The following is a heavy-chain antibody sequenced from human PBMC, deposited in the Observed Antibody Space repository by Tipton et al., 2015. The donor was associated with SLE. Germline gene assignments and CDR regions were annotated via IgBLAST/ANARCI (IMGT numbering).Heavy chain of an antibody. CDR3: AKDSKRTYDYIWGSYPYTLSNAFDV. J-gene: IGHJ3*01. V-gene: IGHV3-9*01. CDR2: ISWNSGNI. D-gene: IGHD3-16*01. CDR1: GFTFDDYA. Sequence: SLRLSCAASGFTFDDYAMHWVRQAPGKGLEWVSGISWNSGNIGYADSVKDRYTISRDNAKNSLYLQMNSLRAEDTALYYCAKDSKRTYDYIWGSYPYTLSNAFDVWGQGTMVTVSS.